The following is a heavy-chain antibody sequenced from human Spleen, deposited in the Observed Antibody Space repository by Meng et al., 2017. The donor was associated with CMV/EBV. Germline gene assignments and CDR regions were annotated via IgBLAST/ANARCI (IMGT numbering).Heavy chain of an antibody. V-gene: IGHV3-33*01. CDR1: GFTFSHHG. CDR3: ARDTVAFWSGFYFDY. Sequence: GESLKISCAASGFTFSHHGMHWVRQAPGKGVEWLAVIWYDGSNEYYADSVKGRFTISRDNSKNTLYLQMNSLRAEDTAMYYCARDTVAFWSGFYFDYWGQGTLVTVSS. J-gene: IGHJ4*02. D-gene: IGHD3-3*01. CDR2: IWYDGSNE.